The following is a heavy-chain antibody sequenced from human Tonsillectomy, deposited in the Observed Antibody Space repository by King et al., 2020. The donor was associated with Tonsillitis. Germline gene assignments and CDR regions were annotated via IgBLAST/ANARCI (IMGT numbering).Heavy chain of an antibody. V-gene: IGHV3-74*01. J-gene: IGHJ4*02. D-gene: IGHD6-6*01. CDR2: INTDGRTT. Sequence: VQLVESGGGLIEPGGSLRLSCAASGLTFSGYWMHWVRQAPGKGLVWVSGINTDGRTTRNADSVKGRFTTSRDNAKNMLYQEMNSLRAEDTALYYCSREGEYSSSEFDYWGQGTLVTVSP. CDR1: GLTFSGYW. CDR3: SREGEYSSSEFDY.